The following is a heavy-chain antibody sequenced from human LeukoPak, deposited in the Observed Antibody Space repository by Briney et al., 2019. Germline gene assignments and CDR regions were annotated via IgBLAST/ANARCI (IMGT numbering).Heavy chain of an antibody. V-gene: IGHV3-23*01. D-gene: IGHD5-18*01. CDR1: GFTFSSYW. Sequence: PGGSLRLSCAASGFTFSSYWMSWVRQAPGKGLEWVSAIRGSGGGTNYGDSVKGRFTISRDNSKNTLYLQMNSLRAEDTAVYYCARDRGYSDYWGQGTLVTVSS. CDR3: ARDRGYSDY. J-gene: IGHJ4*02. CDR2: IRGSGGGT.